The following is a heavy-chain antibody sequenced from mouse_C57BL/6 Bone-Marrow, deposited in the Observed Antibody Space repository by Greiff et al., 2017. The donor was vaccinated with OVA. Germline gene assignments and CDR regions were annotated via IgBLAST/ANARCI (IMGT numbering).Heavy chain of an antibody. CDR2: IDPSDSDT. Sequence: VQLQQPGAELVRPGSSVKLSCKASGYTFTSYWMHWVKQRPIQGLEWIGNIDPSDSDTHYNQKFKDKATLTVDKSSSTAYMQLSSLTSEDSAVYYGATMVANYGDYWGQGTTLTVSS. D-gene: IGHD2-2*01. CDR3: ATMVANYGDY. CDR1: GYTFTSYW. J-gene: IGHJ2*01. V-gene: IGHV1-52*01.